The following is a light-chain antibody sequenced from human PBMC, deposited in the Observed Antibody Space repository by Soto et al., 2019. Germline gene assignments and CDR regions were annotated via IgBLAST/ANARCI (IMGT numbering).Light chain of an antibody. CDR2: DAS. V-gene: IGKV3-11*01. J-gene: IGKJ4*01. CDR3: QQRSSWLT. Sequence: EIVLTQSPATLSLSPGERATLSCRASQSVSSYLAWYQQKPGQAPRLLIYDASNRATGIPARFSGSGSGTDFTLTISRLEPEDFAVYYCQQRSSWLTFGGGTKVDIK. CDR1: QSVSSY.